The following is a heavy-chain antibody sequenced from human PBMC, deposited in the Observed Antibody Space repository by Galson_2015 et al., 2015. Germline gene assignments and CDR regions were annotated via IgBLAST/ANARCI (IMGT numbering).Heavy chain of an antibody. J-gene: IGHJ3*02. CDR2: ISSSSSYT. D-gene: IGHD2-2*01. Sequence: WIRQAPGKGLEWVSYISSSSSYTNYADSVKGRFTISRDNAKNSLYLQMNSLRAEDTAVYYCARDSRYCSSTSCYPNYYLKIWGQGTMVTVSS. CDR3: ARDSRYCSSTSCYPNYYLKI. V-gene: IGHV3-11*05.